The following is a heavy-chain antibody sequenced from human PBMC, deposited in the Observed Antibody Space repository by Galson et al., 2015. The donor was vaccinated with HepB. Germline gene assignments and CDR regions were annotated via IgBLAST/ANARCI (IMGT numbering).Heavy chain of an antibody. J-gene: IGHJ3*02. D-gene: IGHD2-2*02. CDR2: IKQDGSEK. CDR1: GFTFSSYW. CDR3: ARGGGVVVVPAAIPDDAFDI. V-gene: IGHV3-7*03. Sequence: SLRLSCAASGFTFSSYWMSWVRQAPGKGLEWMANIKQDGSEKYYVDSVKGRFTISRDNAKNSLYLQMNSLRAEDTAVYYCARGGGVVVVPAAIPDDAFDIWGQGTMVTVSS.